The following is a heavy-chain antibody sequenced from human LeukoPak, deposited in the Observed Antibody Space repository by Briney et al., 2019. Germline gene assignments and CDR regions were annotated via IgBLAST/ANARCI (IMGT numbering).Heavy chain of an antibody. D-gene: IGHD6-19*01. CDR2: IYSGGST. CDR3: ARDSRSSGWYVGGYYYYGMDV. Sequence: ETLSLTCTVSGGSISTYYWSWVRQAPGKGLEWVSVIYSGGSTYYADSVKGRFTISRDNSKNTLYLQMNSLRAEDTAVYYCARDSRSSGWYVGGYYYYGMDVWGQGTTVTVSS. J-gene: IGHJ6*02. V-gene: IGHV3-53*01. CDR1: GGSISTYY.